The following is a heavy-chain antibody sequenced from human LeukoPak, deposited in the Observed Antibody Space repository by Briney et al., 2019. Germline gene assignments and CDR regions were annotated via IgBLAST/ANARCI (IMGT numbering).Heavy chain of an antibody. CDR3: ARVGLRKGYSYYGMDV. CDR1: GGTFSSYA. J-gene: IGHJ6*02. V-gene: IGHV1-69*13. Sequence: SVKVSCEASGGTFSSYAISWVRQAPGQGLEWMGGIIPIFGTANYAQKFQGRVTITADESASTAYMDLSSLRSEDTAVYYCARVGLRKGYSYYGMDVWGQGTTVTVSS. CDR2: IIPIFGTA. D-gene: IGHD3-16*01.